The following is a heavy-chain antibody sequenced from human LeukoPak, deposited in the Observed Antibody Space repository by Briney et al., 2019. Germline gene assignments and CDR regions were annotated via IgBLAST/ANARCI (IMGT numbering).Heavy chain of an antibody. D-gene: IGHD2-2*01. CDR2: VYYSGST. CDR3: ARGTSGKYWFDP. V-gene: IGHV4-59*01. Sequence: PSETLSLTCTISGGSISTYYWNWIRQPPGKGLEWIGYVYYSGSTNYNPSLKSRVTISVDTSKNQFSLKVSSVTAADTAVYYCARGTSGKYWFDPWGQGTLVTVS. CDR1: GGSISTYY. J-gene: IGHJ5*02.